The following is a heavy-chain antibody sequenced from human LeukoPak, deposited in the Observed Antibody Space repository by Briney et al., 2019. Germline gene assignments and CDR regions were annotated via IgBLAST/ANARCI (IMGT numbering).Heavy chain of an antibody. Sequence: GGSLRLSCAASGFTFSDYYMSWIRQAPGKGLEWVGFIRSKAYGGTTEYAASVKGRFTISRDDSKSIAYLQMDSLKTEDTAVYYCTREYGTTRSGWGQGTLVTVSS. CDR1: GFTFSDYY. D-gene: IGHD3-3*01. J-gene: IGHJ4*02. CDR3: TREYGTTRSG. CDR2: IRSKAYGGTT. V-gene: IGHV3-49*03.